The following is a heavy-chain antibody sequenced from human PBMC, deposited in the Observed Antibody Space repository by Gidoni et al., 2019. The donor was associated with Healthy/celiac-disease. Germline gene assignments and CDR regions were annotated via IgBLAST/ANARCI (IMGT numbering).Heavy chain of an antibody. D-gene: IGHD6-13*01. CDR2: ISYDESNK. V-gene: IGHV3-30*18. Sequence: QVQLVESGGGVVQPGRSLRLSCAASGFTFSSYGMHWVRQAPGKGLEWVAVISYDESNKYYADSVKGRFTISRDNSKNTLYLQMNSLRAEDTAVYYCAKEWAAAEAFDIWGQGTMVTVSS. CDR3: AKEWAAAEAFDI. J-gene: IGHJ3*02. CDR1: GFTFSSYG.